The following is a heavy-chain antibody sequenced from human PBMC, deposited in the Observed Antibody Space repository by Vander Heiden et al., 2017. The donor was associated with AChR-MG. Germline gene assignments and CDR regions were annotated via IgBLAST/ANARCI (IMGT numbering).Heavy chain of an antibody. CDR1: GFTFSSEA. CDR2: MGGSGGST. CDR3: AKGTPWFGEPQVGMDV. Sequence: EVQLLASGGGLVQPGGSLRLSCAASGFTFSSEAVGWVRQAPGKELEWVSAMGGSGGSTDYADSVKGRFTISRDNSKNTLYLQMNSLGAEDTAVYYCAKGTPWFGEPQVGMDVWGQGTTVTVSS. D-gene: IGHD3-10*01. V-gene: IGHV3-23*01. J-gene: IGHJ6*02.